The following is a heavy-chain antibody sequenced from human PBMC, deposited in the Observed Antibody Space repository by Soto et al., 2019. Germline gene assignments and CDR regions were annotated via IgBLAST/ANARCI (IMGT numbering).Heavy chain of an antibody. Sequence: GGSLRLSCAASGFTFSSYAMHWVRQAPGKGLEWVAVISYDGSNKYYADSVKGRFTISRDNSKNTLYLQMNSLRAEDTAVYYCARDISERYYYGSGSPTMGYYYGMDVWGQGTTVTVSS. D-gene: IGHD3-10*01. CDR2: ISYDGSNK. V-gene: IGHV3-30-3*01. CDR3: ARDISERYYYGSGSPTMGYYYGMDV. J-gene: IGHJ6*02. CDR1: GFTFSSYA.